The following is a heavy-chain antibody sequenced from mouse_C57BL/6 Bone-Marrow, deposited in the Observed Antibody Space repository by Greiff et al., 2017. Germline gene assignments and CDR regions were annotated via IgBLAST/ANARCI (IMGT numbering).Heavy chain of an antibody. CDR2: IWRGGST. D-gene: IGHD1-1*01. J-gene: IGHJ4*01. CDR3: ATNHLFFYYYAMDF. Sequence: VKLMESGPGLVQPSQSLSITCTVSGFSLTSYGVQWVRQSPGKGLEWLGVIWRGGSTDYNAAFMSRQSITKDNSKSQVFFKLNSLQADDTAIYYCATNHLFFYYYAMDFWGQGTSVTVSS. V-gene: IGHV2-5*01. CDR1: GFSLTSYG.